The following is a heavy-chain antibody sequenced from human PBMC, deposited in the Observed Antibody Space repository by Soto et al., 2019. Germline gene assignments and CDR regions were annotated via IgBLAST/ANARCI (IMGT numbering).Heavy chain of an antibody. CDR2: INPSGGST. D-gene: IGHD3-16*01. CDR1: GYTFTSYY. CDR3: ARETLYPSANIYYYYYYGMDV. V-gene: IGHV1-46*01. Sequence: ASVKVSCKASGYTFTSYYMHWVRQAPGQGLEWMGIINPSGGSTSYAQKFQGRVTMTRDTSTSTVHMELSSLRSENTAVYYCARETLYPSANIYYYYYYGMDVWGQGTTVTVSS. J-gene: IGHJ6*02.